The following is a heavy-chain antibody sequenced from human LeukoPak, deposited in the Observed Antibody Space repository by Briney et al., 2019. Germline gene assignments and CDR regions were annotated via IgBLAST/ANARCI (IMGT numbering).Heavy chain of an antibody. Sequence: SETLSLTCTVSGGSISSGDYYWSWIRQPPGKGLEWIGCIYYSGSTYYNPSLKSRVTISVDTSKNQFSLKLSSVTAADTAVYYCARGSYYDASDYWGQGTLVTVSS. CDR3: ARGSYYDASDY. CDR2: IYYSGST. V-gene: IGHV4-30-4*01. J-gene: IGHJ4*02. CDR1: GGSISSGDYY. D-gene: IGHD3-22*01.